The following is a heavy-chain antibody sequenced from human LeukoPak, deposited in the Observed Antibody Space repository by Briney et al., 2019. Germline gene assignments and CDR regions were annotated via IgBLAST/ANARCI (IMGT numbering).Heavy chain of an antibody. V-gene: IGHV4-59*01. CDR1: GGSISSYY. CDR2: IYYSGST. CDR3: ARGHHPAAAFY. Sequence: SETLSLTCTVSGGSISSYYWSWIRQPPGKGLEWIGYIYYSGSTNYNPSLKSRVTISVDTSKNQFSLKLSSVTAADTAVYYCARGHHPAAAFYWGQGTLVTVSS. J-gene: IGHJ4*02. D-gene: IGHD6-13*01.